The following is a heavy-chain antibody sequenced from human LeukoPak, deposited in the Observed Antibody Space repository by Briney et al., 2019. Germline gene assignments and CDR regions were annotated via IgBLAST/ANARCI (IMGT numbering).Heavy chain of an antibody. J-gene: IGHJ3*02. V-gene: IGHV4-59*12. D-gene: IGHD1-26*01. CDR3: ARVGGPAWELNGLDAFDI. Sequence: PSETLSLTCTVSGGSISSYYWSWIRQPPAKGLEWIGYIYYSGSTNYNPSLKSRVTISVDTSKNQFSLKLSSVTAADTAVYYCARVGGPAWELNGLDAFDIWGQGTMVTVSS. CDR1: GGSISSYY. CDR2: IYYSGST.